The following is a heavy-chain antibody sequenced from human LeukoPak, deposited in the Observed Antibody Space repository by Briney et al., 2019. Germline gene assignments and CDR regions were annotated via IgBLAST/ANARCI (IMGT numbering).Heavy chain of an antibody. J-gene: IGHJ5*02. D-gene: IGHD6-13*01. V-gene: IGHV4-59*08. Sequence: SETLSLTCTVSGGSISDYYWSWIRQPPGKGLEWIGYIYYSGNTNYNPSLRGRVTISMDTSQSLFSLKLNSVTAADTAVYYCARGLLGSSWYANWFDPWGQGTLVTVSS. CDR2: IYYSGNT. CDR3: ARGLLGSSWYANWFDP. CDR1: GGSISDYY.